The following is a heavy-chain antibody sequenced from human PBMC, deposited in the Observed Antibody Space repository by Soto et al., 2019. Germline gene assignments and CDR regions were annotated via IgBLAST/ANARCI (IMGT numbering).Heavy chain of an antibody. Sequence: QVQLVQSGAEVKKPGSSVTVSCKTSGGTFSKDAINWVRQAPGQGLEWMGLLIPVFGSPIYAQKFQGRIRITADESTSTAFMDLSSLRSEDTAVYYCTRVLGYGFEPGKTRYYAMDVWGQGTTVSVSS. J-gene: IGHJ6*02. D-gene: IGHD1-1*01. V-gene: IGHV1-69*01. CDR3: TRVLGYGFEPGKTRYYAMDV. CDR1: GGTFSKDA. CDR2: LIPVFGSP.